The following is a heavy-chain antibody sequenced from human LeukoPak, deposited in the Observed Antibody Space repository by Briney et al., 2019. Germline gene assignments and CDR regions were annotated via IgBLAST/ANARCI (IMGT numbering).Heavy chain of an antibody. V-gene: IGHV6-1*01. D-gene: IGHD2/OR15-2a*01. CDR3: ARGKYSAFDI. Sequence: SQTLSLTCAISGDSVSSNSVAWNWIRQSPSRGLEWLGRTFYRSKWYNDYAVSVKSRITINPDTSKNQFSLQLSSVTPEDTAVYYCARGKYSAFDIWGKGKMVTVS. CDR1: GDSVSSNSVA. CDR2: TFYRSKWYN. J-gene: IGHJ3*02.